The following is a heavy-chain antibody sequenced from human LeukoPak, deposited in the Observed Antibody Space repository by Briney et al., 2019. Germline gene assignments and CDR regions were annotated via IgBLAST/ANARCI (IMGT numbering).Heavy chain of an antibody. D-gene: IGHD6-13*01. Sequence: SETLSLTCTVSGGSISSSYWSWIRQPPGKGLEWIGYIYYSGDINYNPSLKSRVTISIDTSKNQFSLKLSSVTAADSAVYYCARHGGQQLAHGAFGIWGQGTMVTISS. CDR3: ARHGGQQLAHGAFGI. J-gene: IGHJ3*02. V-gene: IGHV4-59*08. CDR2: IYYSGDI. CDR1: GGSISSSY.